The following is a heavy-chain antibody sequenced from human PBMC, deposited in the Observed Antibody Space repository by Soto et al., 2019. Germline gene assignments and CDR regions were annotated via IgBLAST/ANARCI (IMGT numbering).Heavy chain of an antibody. Sequence: QVQLQESGPGLVKPSGTLSLTCAVSGGSISSSNWWSWVRQPPGKGLEWIGEIYHSGSTNYNPSLTSRVTISINKSKNQFSLKLSSVTAAHTAVYYCAEGTTDTTAFDYWGQGTLVTVSS. CDR1: GGSISSSNW. D-gene: IGHD1-1*01. CDR2: IYHSGST. CDR3: AEGTTDTTAFDY. J-gene: IGHJ4*02. V-gene: IGHV4-4*02.